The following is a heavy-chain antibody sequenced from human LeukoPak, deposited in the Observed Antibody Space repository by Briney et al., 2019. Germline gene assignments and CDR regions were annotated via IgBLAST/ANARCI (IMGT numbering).Heavy chain of an antibody. CDR3: AGGYYYSGMDV. CDR1: GDSISSYY. Sequence: PSETLSLTCTVSGDSISSYYWSWIRQPPGKGLEWIGYIYYSGTTNYNPSLKSRVTISVDTSKNQFSLKLSSVTAADTAVYYCAGGYYYSGMDVWGQGTTVTVSS. CDR2: IYYSGTT. V-gene: IGHV4-59*01. D-gene: IGHD3-16*01. J-gene: IGHJ6*02.